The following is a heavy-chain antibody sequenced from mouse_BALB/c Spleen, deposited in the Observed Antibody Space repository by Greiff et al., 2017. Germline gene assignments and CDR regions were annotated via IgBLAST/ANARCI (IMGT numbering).Heavy chain of an antibody. J-gene: IGHJ3*01. Sequence: EVKLLESGPGLVKPSKSLSLTFTVTGYSITSDYAWNWIRQFPGNKLEWMGYISYSGSTSYNPSLKSRISITRDTSKNQFFLQLNSVTTEDTATYYCAREGGNPFAYWGQGTLVTVSA. CDR2: ISYSGST. CDR1: GYSITSDYA. CDR3: AREGGNPFAY. V-gene: IGHV3-2*02. D-gene: IGHD1-1*02.